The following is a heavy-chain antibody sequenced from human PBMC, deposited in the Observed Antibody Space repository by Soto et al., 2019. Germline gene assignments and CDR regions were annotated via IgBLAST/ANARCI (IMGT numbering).Heavy chain of an antibody. Sequence: SGPTLVNPTQTLTLTYTFSGFSLRTSGVGVGWIRQPPGKALEWLALIYWDDDKRYSPSLKSRLTITKYTSKDQVVLTMTNMDPVDTATYYCAHTPQLRVIYGNPTTVTTSYFDYWGQGTLVTGSS. J-gene: IGHJ4*02. D-gene: IGHD4-17*01. CDR2: IYWDDDK. CDR3: AHTPQLRVIYGNPTTVTTSYFDY. V-gene: IGHV2-5*02. CDR1: GFSLRTSGVG.